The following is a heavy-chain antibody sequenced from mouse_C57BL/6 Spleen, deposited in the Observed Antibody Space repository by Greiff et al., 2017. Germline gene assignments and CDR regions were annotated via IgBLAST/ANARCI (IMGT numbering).Heavy chain of an antibody. CDR3: ARKANWDFDD. V-gene: IGHV5-17*01. Sequence: VQLKESGGGLVKPGGSLKLSCAASGFTFSDYGMHWVRQAPEKGLEWVAYISSGSSTIYYADTVKGRFTISRDNAKNTLFLQMTRLRSEDTAMYYCARKANWDFDDWGQGTTLTVS. CDR1: GFTFSDYG. J-gene: IGHJ2*01. CDR2: ISSGSSTI. D-gene: IGHD4-1*01.